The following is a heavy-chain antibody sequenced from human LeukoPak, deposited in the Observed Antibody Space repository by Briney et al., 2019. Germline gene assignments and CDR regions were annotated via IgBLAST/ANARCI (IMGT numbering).Heavy chain of an antibody. D-gene: IGHD3-10*01. CDR1: GFTFSSYW. V-gene: IGHV3-7*03. CDR2: IKQDGSEK. CDR3: AKMGGSGSYYFDY. Sequence: PGGSLRLSCAASGFTFSSYWMSWVRQAPGKGLEWVANIKQDGSEKYYVDSVKGRFTISRDNAKNSLYLQMNSLRAEDTALYYCAKMGGSGSYYFDYWGQGTLVTVSS. J-gene: IGHJ4*02.